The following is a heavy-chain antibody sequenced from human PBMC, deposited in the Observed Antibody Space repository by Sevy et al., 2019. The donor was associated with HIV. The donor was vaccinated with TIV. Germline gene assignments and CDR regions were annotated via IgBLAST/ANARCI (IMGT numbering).Heavy chain of an antibody. CDR3: ARRPSYSSSWFDP. CDR2: IIPIFGTA. Sequence: ASVKVSCKASGGTFSSYAISWVRQAPGQGLEWMGGIIPIFGTANYAQKFQGRVTITADECKSTAYMELSSLRSEDTAVYSCARRPSYSSSWFDPWGQGTLGTVSS. CDR1: GGTFSSYA. V-gene: IGHV1-69*13. D-gene: IGHD2-21*01. J-gene: IGHJ5*02.